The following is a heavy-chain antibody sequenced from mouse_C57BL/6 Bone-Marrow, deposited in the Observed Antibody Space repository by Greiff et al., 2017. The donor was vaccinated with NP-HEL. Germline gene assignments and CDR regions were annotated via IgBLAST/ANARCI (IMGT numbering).Heavy chain of an antibody. CDR1: GYTFTNYW. V-gene: IGHV1-63*01. J-gene: IGHJ1*03. CDR2: IYPGGGYT. Sequence: VQLQESGAELVRPGTSVKMSCKASGYTFTNYWIGWAKQRPGHGLEWIGDIYPGGGYTNYNEKFKGKATLTADKSSSTAYMQFSSLTSEDSAIYYCARGGKGYFDDWGTGTTVTVSS. CDR3: ARGGKGYFDD.